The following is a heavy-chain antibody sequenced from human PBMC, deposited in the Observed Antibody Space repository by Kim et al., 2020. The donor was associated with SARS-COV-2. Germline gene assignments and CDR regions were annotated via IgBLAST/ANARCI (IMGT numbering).Heavy chain of an antibody. CDR1: GYSFTTYA. J-gene: IGHJ4*02. V-gene: IGHV1-3*01. Sequence: ASVKVSCRASGYSFTTYAMDWVRQAPGQRLVWMGRIGAGNGNPRFSQIFQDRVTFTRDTSASIAYMELSSLTSEDKAVYYCARGGNWNDGFDYWGQGTLV. CDR2: IGAGNGNP. CDR3: ARGGNWNDGFDY. D-gene: IGHD1-1*01.